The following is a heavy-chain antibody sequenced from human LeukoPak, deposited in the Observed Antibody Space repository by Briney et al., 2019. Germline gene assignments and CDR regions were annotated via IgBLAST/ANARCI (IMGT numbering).Heavy chain of an antibody. CDR1: GGSISSYY. J-gene: IGHJ6*03. CDR2: IYYSGST. D-gene: IGHD3-10*01. CDR3: ARGKGEVWFGDYYYMDV. Sequence: SETLSLTCTVSGGSISSYYWSWLRQPPGKGLEGIGYIYYSGSTNYNPSLKSRVTISVDTSKNQFSLKLSSVTAADTAVYYCARGKGEVWFGDYYYMDVWGKGTTVTISS. V-gene: IGHV4-59*01.